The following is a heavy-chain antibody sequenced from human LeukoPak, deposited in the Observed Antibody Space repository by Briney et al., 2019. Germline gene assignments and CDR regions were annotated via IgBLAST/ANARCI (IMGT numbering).Heavy chain of an antibody. CDR2: IKQDGSEK. J-gene: IGHJ3*02. CDR3: ARDRYMVRGLDDAFDI. Sequence: PGGSLRLSCAASGFTFSSYWMSWVRQAPGKGLEWVANIKQDGSEKYYVDSVKGRFTISRDNAKNSLYLQMNSLRAEDTAVYYCARDRYMVRGLDDAFDIWGQGTMVTVSS. V-gene: IGHV3-7*01. D-gene: IGHD3-10*01. CDR1: GFTFSSYW.